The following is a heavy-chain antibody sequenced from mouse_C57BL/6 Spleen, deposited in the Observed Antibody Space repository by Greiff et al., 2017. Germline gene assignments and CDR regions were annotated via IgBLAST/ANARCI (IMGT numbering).Heavy chain of an antibody. CDR1: GYTFTSYW. CDR2: IHPNSGST. V-gene: IGHV1-64*01. CDR3: ARERPYAMDY. Sequence: VKLQQPGAELVKPGASVKLSCKASGYTFTSYWMHWVKQRPGQGLEWIGMIHPNSGSTNYNEKFKSKATLTVDKSSSTAYMQLSSLTSEDSAVYYCARERPYAMDYWGQGTSVTVSS. J-gene: IGHJ4*01.